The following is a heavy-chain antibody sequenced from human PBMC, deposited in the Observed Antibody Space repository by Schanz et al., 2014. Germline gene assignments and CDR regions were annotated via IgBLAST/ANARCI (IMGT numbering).Heavy chain of an antibody. D-gene: IGHD6-19*01. J-gene: IGHJ4*02. CDR1: GYTFTGYY. CDR2: INPNSGGT. V-gene: IGHV1-2*02. Sequence: QLQLVQSGAEVKKPGASVKVSCKASGYTFTGYYMHWVRQAPGQGLEWMGRINPNSGGTNYAQKFQGRVPMTRDTSISIAYMELSSLRSNDTDVYYCARDDGFSSGWGQGTLVTVSS. CDR3: ARDDGFSSG.